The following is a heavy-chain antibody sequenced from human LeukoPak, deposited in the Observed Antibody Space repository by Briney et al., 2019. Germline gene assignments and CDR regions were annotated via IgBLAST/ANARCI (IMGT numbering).Heavy chain of an antibody. D-gene: IGHD3-10*01. CDR2: ISGSGGST. CDR3: AKDGLWFGELLYTDY. CDR1: GFTFSSYA. V-gene: IGHV3-23*01. Sequence: TGGSLRLSCAASGFTFSSYAMSWVRQAPGKGLEWVSAISGSGGSTYYADSVKGRFTISRDNSKSTLYLQMNSLRAEDTAVYYCAKDGLWFGELLYTDYWGQGTLVTVSS. J-gene: IGHJ4*02.